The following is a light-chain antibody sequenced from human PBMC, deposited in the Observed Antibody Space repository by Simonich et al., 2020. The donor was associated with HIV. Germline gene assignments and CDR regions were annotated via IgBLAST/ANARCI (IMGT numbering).Light chain of an antibody. Sequence: QSAPTQPPSASGSPGQSVTISCTGTSSAVGAYNYVSWYHQHPGKAPKLMFYEVNKRPSGGPDRFSGSKSGNTASLTVSGLQAEDEADYYCSSYTSSSTLGVFGGGTKLTVL. CDR2: EVN. V-gene: IGLV2-8*01. CDR1: SSAVGAYNY. CDR3: SSYTSSSTLGV. J-gene: IGLJ3*02.